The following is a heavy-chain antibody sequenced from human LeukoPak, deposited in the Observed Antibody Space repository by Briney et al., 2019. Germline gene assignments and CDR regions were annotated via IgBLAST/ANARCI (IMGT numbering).Heavy chain of an antibody. CDR3: ARDRYCSGGSCYTFDY. V-gene: IGHV4-34*01. Sequence: SETLSLTCAVYGGSFSGYYWSWIRQPPGKGLEGIGEINHSGSTNYNPSLKSRVTIPVDTSKNQFSLKLSSVTAADTAVYCCARDRYCSGGSCYTFDYWGQGTLVTVSS. CDR1: GGSFSGYY. D-gene: IGHD2-15*01. J-gene: IGHJ4*02. CDR2: INHSGST.